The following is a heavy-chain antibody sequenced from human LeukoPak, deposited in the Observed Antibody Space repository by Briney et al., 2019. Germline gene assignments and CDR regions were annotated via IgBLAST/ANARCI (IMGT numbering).Heavy chain of an antibody. CDR1: GFTFSSYA. V-gene: IGHV3-30-3*01. D-gene: IGHD3-10*01. CDR3: ARWWYYYGSGSYLDY. Sequence: GGSLRLSCAASGFTFSSYAMHWVRQAPGKGLEWVAVISYDGSNKYYADSVKGRFTISRDNSKNTLYLQMNSLRAEDTAVYYCARWWYYYGSGSYLDYWGQGTLVTVSS. CDR2: ISYDGSNK. J-gene: IGHJ4*02.